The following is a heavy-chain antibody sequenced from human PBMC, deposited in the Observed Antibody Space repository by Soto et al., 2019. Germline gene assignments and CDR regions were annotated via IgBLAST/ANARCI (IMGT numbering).Heavy chain of an antibody. Sequence: ASLKVSCKASGCTFTSYYMHCVRHSTGQGLEWIGIINPSGGSASYAQKFQGRVTMTRDTSTSTVYMELSSLKPEDTAVYYCTTGGGLLIVAIYYYGMDVWGQGTTVTVSS. CDR3: TTGGGLLIVAIYYYGMDV. CDR1: GCTFTSYY. D-gene: IGHD2-15*01. J-gene: IGHJ6*02. V-gene: IGHV1-46*01. CDR2: INPSGGSA.